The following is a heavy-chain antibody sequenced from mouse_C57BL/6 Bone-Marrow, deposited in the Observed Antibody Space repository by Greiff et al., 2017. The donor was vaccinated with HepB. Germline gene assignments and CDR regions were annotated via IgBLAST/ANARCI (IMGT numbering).Heavy chain of an antibody. CDR2: IDPENGDT. D-gene: IGHD1-1*01. J-gene: IGHJ1*03. CDR3: TTLIYYGSYWYFDV. Sequence: EVQLVESGAELVRPGASVKLSCTASGFNIKDDYMHWVKQRPEQGLEWIGWIDPENGDTEYASKFQGKATITADTSSNTAYLQLSSLTSEDTAVYYCTTLIYYGSYWYFDVWGTGTTVTVSS. V-gene: IGHV14-4*01. CDR1: GFNIKDDY.